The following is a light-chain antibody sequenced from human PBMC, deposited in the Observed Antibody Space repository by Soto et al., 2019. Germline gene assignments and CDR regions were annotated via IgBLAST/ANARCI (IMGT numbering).Light chain of an antibody. CDR3: QQYYDYPRT. V-gene: IGKV1-8*01. CDR2: AAS. Sequence: ALRLTQSPSSLSASTGDRVTITFRASQAINNYLVWFQQKPGKAPKVLIYAASTLQTGVPSRFSCSGSGTDFILTINWLQSEDFATYYCQQYYDYPRTFGQGTK. J-gene: IGKJ1*01. CDR1: QAINNY.